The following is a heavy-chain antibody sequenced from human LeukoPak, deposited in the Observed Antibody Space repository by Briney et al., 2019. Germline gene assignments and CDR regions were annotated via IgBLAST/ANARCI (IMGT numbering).Heavy chain of an antibody. CDR2: IYTSGST. V-gene: IGHV4-4*07. J-gene: IGHJ6*02. Sequence: SETLSLTCTVSGGSISSYYWSWIRQPAGKGLEWIARIYTSGSTNYNPSLKSRVTMSVDTSKNQFSLKLSSVTAADTAVYYCAGGYDYEALGGDYYYGMDVWGQGTTVTVSS. CDR3: AGGYDYEALGGDYYYGMDV. D-gene: IGHD5-12*01. CDR1: GGSISSYY.